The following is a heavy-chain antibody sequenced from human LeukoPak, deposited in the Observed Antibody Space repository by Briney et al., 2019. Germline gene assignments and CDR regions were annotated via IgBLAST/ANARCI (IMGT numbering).Heavy chain of an antibody. D-gene: IGHD5-18*01. V-gene: IGHV3-30*01. J-gene: IGHJ4*02. CDR3: ASGYDSYGSR. Sequence: GGSLRLSCAASGFTFSSYAMHWVRQAPGKGLEWVAVISYDGSNKYYADSVKGRFTISRDNSKNTLYLQMNSLRAGDTAVYYCASGYDSYGSRWGQGTLVTVSS. CDR1: GFTFSSYA. CDR2: ISYDGSNK.